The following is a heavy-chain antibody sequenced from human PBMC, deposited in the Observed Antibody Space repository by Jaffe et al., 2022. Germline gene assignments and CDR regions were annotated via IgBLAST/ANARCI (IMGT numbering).Heavy chain of an antibody. Sequence: QVQLVESGGGVVQPGRSLRLSCAASGFTFSSYGMHWVRQAPGKGLEWVAVISYDGSNKYYADSVKGRFTISRDNSKNTLYLQMNSLRAEDTAVYYCAKGLRDYEGPHMDVWGKGTTVTVSS. V-gene: IGHV3-30*18. CDR2: ISYDGSNK. J-gene: IGHJ6*03. D-gene: IGHD4-17*01. CDR1: GFTFSSYG. CDR3: AKGLRDYEGPHMDV.